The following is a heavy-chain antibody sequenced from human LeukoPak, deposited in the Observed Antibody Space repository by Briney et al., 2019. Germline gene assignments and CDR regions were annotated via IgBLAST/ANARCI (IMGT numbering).Heavy chain of an antibody. D-gene: IGHD2-2*01. J-gene: IGHJ6*03. CDR2: ISWNSGSI. Sequence: GRSLRLSCAASGFTFDDYAMHWVRQAPGKGLEWVSGISWNSGSIGYADSVKGRFTISRDNAKNSLYLQMNSLRAEDTALYYCAEGCSSTSCYVSYMDVWGKGTTVTVSS. CDR1: GFTFDDYA. V-gene: IGHV3-9*01. CDR3: AEGCSSTSCYVSYMDV.